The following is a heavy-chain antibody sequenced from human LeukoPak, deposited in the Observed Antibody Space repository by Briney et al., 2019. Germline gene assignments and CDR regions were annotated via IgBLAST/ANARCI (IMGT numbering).Heavy chain of an antibody. D-gene: IGHD3-10*01. CDR3: ARWGITMVRGVGFDP. CDR1: GGSFSGYY. CDR2: INHSGST. J-gene: IGHJ5*02. V-gene: IGHV4-34*01. Sequence: SETLSLTCAVYGGSFSGYYWSWTRQPPGKGLEWIGEINHSGSTNYNPSLKSRVTISVDTSKNQFSLKLSSVTAADTAVYYCARWGITMVRGVGFDPWGQGTLVTVFS.